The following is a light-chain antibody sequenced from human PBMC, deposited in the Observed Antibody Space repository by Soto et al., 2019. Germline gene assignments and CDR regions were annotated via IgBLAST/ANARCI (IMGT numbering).Light chain of an antibody. CDR3: ALYMGSGISA. Sequence: QAVVTKEPSFSVSPGGTVTLTCGLSSGSVSTSYHPSWFQQTPGQAPRTLIYSTNTRSSGVPDRFSGSILGNKAALTITGAQADDESNYFCALYMGSGISAFGGGTKLTVL. CDR1: SGSVSTSYH. V-gene: IGLV8-61*01. CDR2: STN. J-gene: IGLJ2*01.